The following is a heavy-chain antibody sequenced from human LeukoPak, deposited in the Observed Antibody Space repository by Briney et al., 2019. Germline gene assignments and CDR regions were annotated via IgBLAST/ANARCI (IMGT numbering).Heavy chain of an antibody. Sequence: PGGSLGLSCAASGFTFSNAWMNWVRQAPGKGLEWVGRIKSKTDGGTTDYAAPVKGRFTISRDDSKNTLYLQMNSLKTEDTAVYYCTTDTYYDILTGYYWANFDYWGQGTLVTVSS. CDR2: IKSKTDGGTT. D-gene: IGHD3-9*01. V-gene: IGHV3-15*07. CDR3: TTDTYYDILTGYYWANFDY. J-gene: IGHJ4*02. CDR1: GFTFSNAW.